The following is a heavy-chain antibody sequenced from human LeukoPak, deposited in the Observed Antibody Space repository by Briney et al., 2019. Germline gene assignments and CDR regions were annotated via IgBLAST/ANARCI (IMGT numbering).Heavy chain of an antibody. CDR2: IRYDGSNK. CDR3: AKDGDVVPAAIYWVT. CDR1: GFTFSSYG. V-gene: IGHV3-30*02. D-gene: IGHD2-2*02. J-gene: IGHJ5*02. Sequence: GGSLRLSCAASGFTFSSYGMHWVRQAPGKGLEWVAFIRYDGSNKYYADSVKGRFTISRDNSKNTLYLQMNSLRAEDTAVYYCAKDGDVVPAAIYWVTWGQGTLVTVSS.